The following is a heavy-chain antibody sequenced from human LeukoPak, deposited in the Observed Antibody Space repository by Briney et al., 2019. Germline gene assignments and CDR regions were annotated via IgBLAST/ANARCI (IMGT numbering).Heavy chain of an antibody. J-gene: IGHJ4*02. CDR1: GFTFSSYG. CDR2: IRYDGSNK. D-gene: IGHD1-7*01. Sequence: GGSLRLSCAASGFTFSSYGMHWVRQAPGKGLEWVAFIRYDGSNKYYEDSVKGRFTISRDNSKNTLYLQMNSLRAEDTAVYYCAAGTPIDGWQGSIDYWGQGTLVTVSS. CDR3: AAGTPIDGWQGSIDY. V-gene: IGHV3-30*02.